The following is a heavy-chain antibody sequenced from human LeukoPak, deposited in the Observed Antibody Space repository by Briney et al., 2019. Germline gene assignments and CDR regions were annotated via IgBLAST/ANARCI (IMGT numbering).Heavy chain of an antibody. CDR3: AAQYSGYVRLDY. CDR2: ISHSGST. CDR1: GGSFSGYY. V-gene: IGHV4-34*01. D-gene: IGHD5-12*01. Sequence: SETLSLTCAVYGGSFSGYYWSWIRQPPGKGLEWIGEISHSGSTNYNPSLKSRVTISVDTSKNQFPLKLSSVTAADTAVYYCAAQYSGYVRLDYWGQGTLVTVSS. J-gene: IGHJ4*02.